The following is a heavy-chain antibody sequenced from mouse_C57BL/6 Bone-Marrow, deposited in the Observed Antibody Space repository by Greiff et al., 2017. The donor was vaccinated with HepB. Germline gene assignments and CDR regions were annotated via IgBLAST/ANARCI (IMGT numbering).Heavy chain of an antibody. J-gene: IGHJ1*03. Sequence: EVMLVESGEGLVKPGGSLKLSCAASGFTFSSYAMSWVRQTPEKRLEWVAYISSGGDYIYYADTVKGRFTISRDNARNTLYLQMSSLKSEDTAMYYCTRVDYGSSYWYFDVWGTGTTVTVSS. V-gene: IGHV5-9-1*02. CDR2: ISSGGDYI. CDR3: TRVDYGSSYWYFDV. D-gene: IGHD1-1*01. CDR1: GFTFSSYA.